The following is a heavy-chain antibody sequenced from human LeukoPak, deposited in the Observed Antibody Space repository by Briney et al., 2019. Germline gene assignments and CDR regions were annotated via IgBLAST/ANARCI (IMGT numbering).Heavy chain of an antibody. CDR2: IHNGGGTV. V-gene: IGHV3-48*02. CDR3: ARDFWYRLDY. Sequence: PGGSLRLSCAASGLPFSSYSFNWVRQAPGKGLEWISLIHNGGGTVYYADSVKGRFTMSRDNAMNSLYLQMNSLRDEDTAVYYCARDFWYRLDYWGQGTLVTVSS. CDR1: GLPFSSYS. J-gene: IGHJ4*02. D-gene: IGHD3-3*01.